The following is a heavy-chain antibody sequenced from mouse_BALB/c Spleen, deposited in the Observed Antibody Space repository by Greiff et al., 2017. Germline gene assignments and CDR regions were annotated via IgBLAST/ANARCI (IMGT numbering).Heavy chain of an antibody. CDR3: ARGNSLLRMGAMDY. CDR2: IWGDGST. J-gene: IGHJ4*01. V-gene: IGHV2-6-7*01. D-gene: IGHD1-2*01. CDR1: GFSLTGYG. Sequence: VKLVESGPGLVAPSQSLSITCTVSGFSLTGYGVNWVRQPPGKGLEWLGMIWGDGSTDYNSAHKSRLSISKDNAKSQVILKMNSLQTHDTARYSCARGNSLLRMGAMDYWGQGTSVTVSS.